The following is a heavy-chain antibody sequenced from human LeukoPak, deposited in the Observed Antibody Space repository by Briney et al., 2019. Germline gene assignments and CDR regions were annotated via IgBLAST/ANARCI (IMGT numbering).Heavy chain of an antibody. CDR1: GYTFTSYD. D-gene: IGHD3-22*01. CDR3: ASPYSSGYFKDAFDI. CDR2: MNPNSGNT. Sequence: GASVKVSCKASGYTFTSYDINWVRQATGQGLEWMGWMNPNSGNTGYAQKFQGRVTMTRDTSTSTVYMELSSLRSEDTAVYYCASPYSSGYFKDAFDIWGQGTMVTVSS. V-gene: IGHV1-8*01. J-gene: IGHJ3*02.